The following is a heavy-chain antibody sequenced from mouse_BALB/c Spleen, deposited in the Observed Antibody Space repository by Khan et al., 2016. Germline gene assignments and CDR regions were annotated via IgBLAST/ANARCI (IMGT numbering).Heavy chain of an antibody. J-gene: IGHJ2*01. CDR2: IYPGDGDT. CDR3: SSSYGSRYDYFDY. V-gene: IGHV1-87*01. D-gene: IGHD1-1*01. CDR1: GYTFTSYW. Sequence: QVQLQESGAELARPGASVKLSCKASGYTFTSYWMQWVKQRPGQGLEWIGAIYPGDGDTRYTQKFKGKATLTADKSSSTAYMQLSSLASEDSTFYYCSSSYGSRYDYFDYWVQCTTLTVSS.